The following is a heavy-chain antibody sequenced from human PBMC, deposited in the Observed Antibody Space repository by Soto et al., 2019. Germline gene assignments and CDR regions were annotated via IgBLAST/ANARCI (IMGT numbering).Heavy chain of an antibody. CDR2: INANSGGT. CDR1: GYTFSDYY. Sequence: EASVKVSCKASGYTFSDYYMHWVRQAPGQGLEWMGWINANSGGTTYAQKFQGRVTMTRDTSISTAHMELSRLSSDDTAIYYCARLQIEVAGTNWGQGTLVTV. J-gene: IGHJ4*02. V-gene: IGHV1-2*02. CDR3: ARLQIEVAGTN. D-gene: IGHD6-19*01.